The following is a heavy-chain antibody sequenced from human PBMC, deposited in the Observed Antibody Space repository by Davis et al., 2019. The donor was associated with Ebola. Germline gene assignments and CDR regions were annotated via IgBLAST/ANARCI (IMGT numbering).Heavy chain of an antibody. Sequence: GESLMISCAASGFTFSDYYMSWIRQAPGKGLEWVGRIKSKTDGGTTDYAAPVKGRFTISRDDSKNTLYLQMNSLKTEDTAVYYCTTTMIVVAIWGQGTLVTVSS. CDR2: IKSKTDGGTT. D-gene: IGHD3-22*01. CDR3: TTTMIVVAI. CDR1: GFTFSDYY. V-gene: IGHV3-15*01. J-gene: IGHJ4*02.